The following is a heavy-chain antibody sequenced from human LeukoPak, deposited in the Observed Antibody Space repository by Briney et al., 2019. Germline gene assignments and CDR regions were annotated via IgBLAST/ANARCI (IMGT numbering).Heavy chain of an antibody. CDR3: ARAVAAAGPFDY. Sequence: SETLSLTCTVSGGSISSYYCSWIRQPAGKLLEWMGRIYTSGSTSNNPSLKSRVTMSLDTSTNQFSLKLTSVTDADTAVYFCARAVAAAGPFDYWGQGTLVTVSS. J-gene: IGHJ4*02. CDR1: GGSISSYY. D-gene: IGHD6-13*01. V-gene: IGHV4-4*07. CDR2: IYTSGST.